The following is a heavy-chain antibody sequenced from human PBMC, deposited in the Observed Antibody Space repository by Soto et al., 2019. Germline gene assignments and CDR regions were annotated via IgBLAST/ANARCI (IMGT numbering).Heavy chain of an antibody. CDR3: VRPLPSGQTHARDA. D-gene: IGHD3-10*01. CDR1: GLPVAGSY. CDR2: VYNDGTT. J-gene: IGHJ6*02. V-gene: IGHV3-53*01. Sequence: GGSLRLSCVASGLPVAGSYMAWVRQAPGKGLEWASVVYNDGTTYYSQSVEGRFTISRDTSKNTLYLQMDRLRDEDTAVYYCVRPLPSGQTHARDAWGQGTTVTVFS.